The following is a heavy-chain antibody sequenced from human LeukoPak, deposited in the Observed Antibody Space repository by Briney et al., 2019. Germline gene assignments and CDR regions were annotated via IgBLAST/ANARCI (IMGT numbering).Heavy chain of an antibody. CDR1: GGSISSGGYS. J-gene: IGHJ5*02. CDR2: INHSGST. D-gene: IGHD2-2*01. V-gene: IGHV4-34*01. Sequence: SETLSLTCAVSGGSISSGGYSWSWIRQPPGKGLEWIGEINHSGSTNYNPSLKSRVTISVDTSKNQFSLKLSSVTAADTAVYYCAREGDCSSTSCSGFDPWGQGTLVTVSS. CDR3: AREGDCSSTSCSGFDP.